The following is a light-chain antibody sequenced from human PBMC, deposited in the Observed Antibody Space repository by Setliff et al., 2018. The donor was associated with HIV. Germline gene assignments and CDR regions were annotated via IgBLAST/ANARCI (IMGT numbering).Light chain of an antibody. CDR2: DVS. V-gene: IGLV2-14*03. J-gene: IGLJ1*01. Sequence: QSVLTQPASVSGSPGQSITISCTGTSSDVGGYNYVSWYQQHPGKAPKLMIYDVSYRPSGVSNRFSGSKSGNTASLTISGLQAEDEADYYCSSYTSSSTLVFGIGTRSPS. CDR3: SSYTSSSTLV. CDR1: SSDVGGYNY.